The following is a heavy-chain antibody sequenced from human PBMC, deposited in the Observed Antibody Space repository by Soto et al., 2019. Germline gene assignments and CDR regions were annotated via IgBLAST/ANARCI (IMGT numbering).Heavy chain of an antibody. CDR2: IYYTGKT. V-gene: IGHV4-31*03. J-gene: IGHJ3*02. D-gene: IGHD3-22*01. CDR1: GGAISSGGYY. CDR3: ARARKYYDSGGYGSFDM. Sequence: QVHLQESGPGLVKPSQTLSLTCNVSGGAISSGGYYYNWIRQHPGKGLEWIGYIYYTGKTYYNPSLRSRLKISVDTAKNQFSLSLNSETAADPAVYSCARARKYYDSGGYGSFDMWGQGTMVSVSS.